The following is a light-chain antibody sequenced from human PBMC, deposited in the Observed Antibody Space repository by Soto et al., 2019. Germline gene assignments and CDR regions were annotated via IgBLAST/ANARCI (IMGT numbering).Light chain of an antibody. CDR1: QGVSNS. Sequence: DIQMTQAPSSLSASVGDRFTITCRAIQGVSNSLAWFQHKPGKATKSLIYGVSSLQDGVPSKFSGRGYGTDFTLTISSLQTEDSATYYCQHYYGYPFTFGPGTKVEIK. J-gene: IGKJ3*01. CDR3: QHYYGYPFT. V-gene: IGKV1-16*02. CDR2: GVS.